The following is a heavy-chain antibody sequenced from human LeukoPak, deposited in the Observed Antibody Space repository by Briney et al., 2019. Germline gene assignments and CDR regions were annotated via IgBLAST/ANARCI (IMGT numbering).Heavy chain of an antibody. CDR3: ARRGIAAADLHFDY. CDR2: IIPIFGTA. V-gene: IGHV1-69*13. Sequence: GASVKVSCKASGGTFSSYAISWVRQAPGQGLEWMGGIIPIFGTANYAQKFQGRVTITADESTSTAYMELSSLRSEDTAVYYCARRGIAAADLHFDYWGQGTLVTASS. CDR1: GGTFSSYA. D-gene: IGHD6-13*01. J-gene: IGHJ4*02.